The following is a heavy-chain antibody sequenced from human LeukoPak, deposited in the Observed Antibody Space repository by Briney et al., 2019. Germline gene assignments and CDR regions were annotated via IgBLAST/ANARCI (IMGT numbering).Heavy chain of an antibody. Sequence: SVKVSCKASGGTFSSYAISWVRQAPGQGLEWMGGIIPIFGTANYAQKFQGRVTITADESTSTAYMELSSLRSEDTAVYYCARSPDYYDSSGYYPGGYWGQGTLVTVSS. CDR1: GGTFSSYA. CDR3: ARSPDYYDSSGYYPGGY. D-gene: IGHD3-22*01. V-gene: IGHV1-69*13. J-gene: IGHJ4*02. CDR2: IIPIFGTA.